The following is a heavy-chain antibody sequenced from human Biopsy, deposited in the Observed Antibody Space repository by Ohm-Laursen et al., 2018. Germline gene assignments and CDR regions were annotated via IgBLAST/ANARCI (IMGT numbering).Heavy chain of an antibody. CDR2: INPNNDNT. D-gene: IGHD1-20*01. V-gene: IGHV1-46*01. CDR1: GYSFTNYY. CDR3: ARGPRGLVAITATAYYFDF. Sequence: SENASCQSSGYSFTNYYLHWVRQAPGQGLQWMGRINPNNDNTVYAQQFQGRVTMTKDTSTSAVYMDLSSLTFDDSAVYYCARGPRGLVAITATAYYFDFWGQGNLVTVSS. J-gene: IGHJ4*02.